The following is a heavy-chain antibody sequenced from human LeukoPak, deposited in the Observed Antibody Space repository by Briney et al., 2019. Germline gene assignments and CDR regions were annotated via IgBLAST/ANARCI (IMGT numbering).Heavy chain of an antibody. J-gene: IGHJ4*02. D-gene: IGHD6-13*01. CDR3: ARSHIAAAGVFDY. Sequence: GGSLRLSCAASGFTFSSYSMNWVRQAPGKGLEWVSYISSSSDTIYYADSVKGRFTISRDNAKNSLYLQMNRLRDEDTAVYYCARSHIAAAGVFDYWGQGTLVTVSS. V-gene: IGHV3-48*02. CDR1: GFTFSSYS. CDR2: ISSSSDTI.